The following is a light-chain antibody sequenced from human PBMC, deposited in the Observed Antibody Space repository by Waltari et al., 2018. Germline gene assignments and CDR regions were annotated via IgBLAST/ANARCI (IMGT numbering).Light chain of an antibody. CDR1: SRYLGGYNY. CDR3: SSYAGSNNLV. CDR2: DVS. Sequence: QSALTQPPSASGSPGQSVTIPCTGTSRYLGGYNYVSWYRHHPGKAPKLMIYDVSKRPSGVPDRFSGSKSGNTASLTVSGLQAEDEADYYCSSYAGSNNLVFGGGTKLTVL. J-gene: IGLJ2*01. V-gene: IGLV2-8*01.